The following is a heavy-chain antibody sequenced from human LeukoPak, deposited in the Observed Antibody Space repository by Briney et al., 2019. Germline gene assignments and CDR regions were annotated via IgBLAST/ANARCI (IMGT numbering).Heavy chain of an antibody. CDR3: ARDFWGAYRVDYFDY. CDR1: GFTFSNYW. D-gene: IGHD3-16*01. J-gene: IGHJ4*02. CDR2: IKQDGSET. V-gene: IGHV3-7*01. Sequence: GGSLRLSCAASGFTFSNYWMSWVRRAPGKGLEWVANIKQDGSETYYVDSVRGRFTIPRDNAKKSLYLQMNSLRAEDTAVYYCARDFWGAYRVDYFDYCGQGILVTVSS.